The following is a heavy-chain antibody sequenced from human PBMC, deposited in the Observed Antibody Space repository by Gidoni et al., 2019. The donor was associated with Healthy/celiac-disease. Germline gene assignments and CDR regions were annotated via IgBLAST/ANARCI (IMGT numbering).Heavy chain of an antibody. CDR1: CLPFSSYR. CDR2: ISSSSIYI. D-gene: IGHD6-13*01. Sequence: EVQLVESGGGLVKPGGSLRLSCAASCLPFSSYRMHWVRQAPGKGLEWVSSISSSSIYIYYADSVKGRFIISRDNAKNSLYLQRNSLRAEDTAVYYCAREYSSIPSWGQGTLVTVSS. CDR3: AREYSSIPS. J-gene: IGHJ4*02. V-gene: IGHV3-21*01.